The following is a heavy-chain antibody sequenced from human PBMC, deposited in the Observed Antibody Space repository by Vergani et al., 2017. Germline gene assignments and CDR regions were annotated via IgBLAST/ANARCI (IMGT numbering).Heavy chain of an antibody. D-gene: IGHD5-24*01. CDR2: IYYSGRT. V-gene: IGHV4-59*01. Sequence: QVQLQESGPGLVKPSETLSLTCTVSGGFISSYYWSWIRQPPGKGLEWIGYIYYSGRTKYNPSLKSRVTISVDTSKNQFSLKVRSVTAADTAVYYCARESGDGDNIDYWGQGTLVTVSS. J-gene: IGHJ4*02. CDR1: GGFISSYY. CDR3: ARESGDGDNIDY.